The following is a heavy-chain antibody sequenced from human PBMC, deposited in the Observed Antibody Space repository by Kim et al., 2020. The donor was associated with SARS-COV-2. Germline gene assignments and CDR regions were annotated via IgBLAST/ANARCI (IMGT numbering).Heavy chain of an antibody. J-gene: IGHJ3*02. CDR3: ARQGGSGAFDI. CDR2: DT. V-gene: IGHV5-51*01. D-gene: IGHD2-15*01. Sequence: DTNCTPSLEGQVTFSTDTSIGTAYLQWSSLKASDTAMYYCARQGGSGAFDIWGQGTMVTVSS.